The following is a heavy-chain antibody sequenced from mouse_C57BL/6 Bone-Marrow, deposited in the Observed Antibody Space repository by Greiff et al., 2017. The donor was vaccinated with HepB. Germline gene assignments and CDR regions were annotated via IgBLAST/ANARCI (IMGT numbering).Heavy chain of an antibody. J-gene: IGHJ4*01. Sequence: VQRVESGAELAKPGASVKLSCKASGYTFTSYWMHWVKQRPGQGLEWIGYINPSSGYTKYNQKFKDKATLTADKSSSTAYMQLSSLTYEDSAVYYCANYYYGSSYEAMDYWGQGTSVTVSS. CDR3: ANYYYGSSYEAMDY. CDR2: INPSSGYT. CDR1: GYTFTSYW. V-gene: IGHV1-7*01. D-gene: IGHD1-1*01.